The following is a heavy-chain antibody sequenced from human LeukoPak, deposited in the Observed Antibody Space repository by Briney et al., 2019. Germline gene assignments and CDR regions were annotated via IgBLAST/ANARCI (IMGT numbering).Heavy chain of an antibody. CDR1: GFTFSSFA. V-gene: IGHV3-23*01. Sequence: GGSLRLSCAASGFTFSSFAMSWVRQAPGKGLEWVSSISSSGRGTYYAASVKGRFTIPRDTSKNTLYLQMNSLRAEDTAFYYCAKDGPYSGYDLARWGQGTLVTVSS. D-gene: IGHD5-12*01. J-gene: IGHJ4*02. CDR3: AKDGPYSGYDLAR. CDR2: ISSSGRGT.